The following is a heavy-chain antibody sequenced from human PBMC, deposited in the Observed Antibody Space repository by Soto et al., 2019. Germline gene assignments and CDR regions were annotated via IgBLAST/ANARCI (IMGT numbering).Heavy chain of an antibody. CDR1: GYTFTSYA. J-gene: IGHJ4*02. D-gene: IGHD6-19*01. CDR3: ARDPVAGTYFDY. CDR2: INAFNGNT. V-gene: IGHV1-18*01. Sequence: GASVKVSCKASGYTFTSYAMHWVRQAPGQGLEWMGWINAFNGNTNYAQKLQGRVTMTRDTSTSTAYMELRSLRSDDTAVYYCARDPVAGTYFDYWGQGTLVTVSS.